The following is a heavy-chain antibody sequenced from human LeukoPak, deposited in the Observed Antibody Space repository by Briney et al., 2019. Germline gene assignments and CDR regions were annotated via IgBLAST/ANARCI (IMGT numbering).Heavy chain of an antibody. V-gene: IGHV4-38-2*02. CDR2: IYHSGST. CDR3: ARVTYSSGSFDY. Sequence: SETLSLTCTVSGYSISSGYYWGWIRQPPGKGLEWIGSIYHSGSTYYNPSLKSRVTISEDTSKNQFSLKLSSVTAADTAVYYCARVTYSSGSFDYWGQGTLVTVSS. D-gene: IGHD6-19*01. J-gene: IGHJ4*02. CDR1: GYSISSGYY.